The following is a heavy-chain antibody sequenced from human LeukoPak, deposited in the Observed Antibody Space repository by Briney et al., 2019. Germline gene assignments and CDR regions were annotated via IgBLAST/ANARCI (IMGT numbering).Heavy chain of an antibody. D-gene: IGHD3-9*01. J-gene: IGHJ4*02. Sequence: GGSLRPSCAASGFTFSSYWMSWVRQAPGKGLEWVTFIRYDGTNKYYADSVKGRFTISRDNYKNTLYLQMNSLRAEDTAVYFCAKDILRYFDSSFDFWGPGTLVTVSS. CDR3: AKDILRYFDSSFDF. CDR2: IRYDGTNK. CDR1: GFTFSSYW. V-gene: IGHV3-30*02.